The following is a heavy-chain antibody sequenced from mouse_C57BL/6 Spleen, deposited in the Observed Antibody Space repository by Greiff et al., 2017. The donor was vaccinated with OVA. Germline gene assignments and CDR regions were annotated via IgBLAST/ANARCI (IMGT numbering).Heavy chain of an antibody. D-gene: IGHD1-1*01. CDR2: ISYDGSN. V-gene: IGHV3-6*01. Sequence: VQLKESGPGLVKPSQSLSLTCSVTGYSITSGYYWNWIRQFPGNKLEWMGYISYDGSNNYNPSLKNRISITRDTSKNQFFLKLNSVTTEDTATYYCARTRDYYYGSSYGYFDVWGTGTTVTVSS. J-gene: IGHJ1*03. CDR1: GYSITSGYY. CDR3: ARTRDYYYGSSYGYFDV.